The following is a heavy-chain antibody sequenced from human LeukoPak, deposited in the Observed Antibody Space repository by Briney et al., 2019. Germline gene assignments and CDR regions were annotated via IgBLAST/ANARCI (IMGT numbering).Heavy chain of an antibody. J-gene: IGHJ3*02. CDR3: ARRRYYGSGSYWAFDI. CDR1: GYSFTSYW. Sequence: HGESLKISCKGSGYSFTSYWIGWVRQMPGKGLEWMGIIYPGDSDTRYSPSFQGQVTIPADKSISTAYLQWSSLKASDTAMYYCARRRYYGSGSYWAFDIWGQGTMVTVSS. D-gene: IGHD3-10*01. V-gene: IGHV5-51*01. CDR2: IYPGDSDT.